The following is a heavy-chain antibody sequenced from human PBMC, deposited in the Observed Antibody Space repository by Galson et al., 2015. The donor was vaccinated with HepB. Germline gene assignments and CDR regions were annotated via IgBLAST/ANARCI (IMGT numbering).Heavy chain of an antibody. CDR2: ISSSSSYI. V-gene: IGHV3-21*01. Sequence: SLRLSCAASGFTFSSYSMNWVRQAPGKGLEWVSSISSSSSYIYYADSVKGRFTISRDNAKNSLYLQMNSLRAEDTAVYYCARDTGEDQLLYYYYYYGMDVWGQGTTVTVSS. CDR3: ARDTGEDQLLYYYYYYGMDV. J-gene: IGHJ6*02. CDR1: GFTFSSYS. D-gene: IGHD2-2*01.